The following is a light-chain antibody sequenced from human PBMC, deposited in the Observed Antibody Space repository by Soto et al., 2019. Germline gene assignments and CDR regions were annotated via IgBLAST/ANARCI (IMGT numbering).Light chain of an antibody. J-gene: IGKJ2*01. CDR1: QVISTS. V-gene: IGKV1-9*01. Sequence: DIQLTQSPSFLSPSIGESVTITCRASQVISTSLAWYQVKPGKAPKLLIYAASTLESGVPSRFSATVSGTEFTLTISNLQPDGFATYYCQQYNTYSFGQGTKVDIK. CDR2: AAS. CDR3: QQYNTYS.